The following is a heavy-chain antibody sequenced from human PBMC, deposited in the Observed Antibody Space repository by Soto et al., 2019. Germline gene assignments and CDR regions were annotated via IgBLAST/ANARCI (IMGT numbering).Heavy chain of an antibody. CDR3: ARDRYSYYDFCSGSIPYYYYGMDV. D-gene: IGHD3-3*01. J-gene: IGHJ6*02. V-gene: IGHV3-7*01. Sequence: GGSLRLSCAASGFTFTTYWMSWVRQAPGKGLEWVANIKPDGSEKYYVDSVKGRFTISRDNAKNSLYLQMNSLRAEDTAVYYCARDRYSYYDFCSGSIPYYYYGMDVWGQGTTVTLPS. CDR2: IKPDGSEK. CDR1: GFTFTTYW.